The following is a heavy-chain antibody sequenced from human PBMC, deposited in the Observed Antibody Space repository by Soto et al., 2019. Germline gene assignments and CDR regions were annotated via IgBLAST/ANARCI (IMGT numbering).Heavy chain of an antibody. D-gene: IGHD6-25*01. J-gene: IGHJ4*02. CDR2: IFYSGST. CDR3: ARHPSASGDYFDY. V-gene: IGHV4-59*08. Sequence: QVQLQESGPGLVKPSETLSLTCTVSGASINPYYWSWIWQPPGKGLEWIGYIFYSGSTNYNPSLKSRVTISVDTSENQFSLKLTSVTAADTAVYYCARHPSASGDYFDYWGQGTLVTVSS. CDR1: GASINPYY.